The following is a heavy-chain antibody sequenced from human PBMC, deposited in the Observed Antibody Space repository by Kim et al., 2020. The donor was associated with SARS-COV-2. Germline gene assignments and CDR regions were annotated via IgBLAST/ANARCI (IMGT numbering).Heavy chain of an antibody. Sequence: SETLSPTCTVSGGSISNYFWSWIRHFPGKGLEWIGYVSNSGSPNYNPSLKSRVTISVNTPKNQFSLKLTSLTAADTAVYFCARGGSYGSGSYSQYGMDV. V-gene: IGHV4-59*01. CDR3: ARGGSYGSGSYSQYGMDV. J-gene: IGHJ6*01. D-gene: IGHD3-10*01. CDR1: GGSISNYF. CDR2: VSNSGSP.